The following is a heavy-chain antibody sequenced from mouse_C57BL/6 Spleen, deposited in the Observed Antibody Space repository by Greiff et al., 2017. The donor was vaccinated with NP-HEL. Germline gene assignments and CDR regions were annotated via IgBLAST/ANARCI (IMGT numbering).Heavy chain of an antibody. J-gene: IGHJ4*01. CDR2: IDPETGGT. D-gene: IGHD2-4*01. V-gene: IGHV1-15*01. CDR1: GYTFTDYE. Sequence: VKVVESGAELVRPGASVTLSCKASGYTFTDYEMHWVKQTPVHGLEWIGAIDPETGGTAYNQKFKGKAILTADKSSSTAYMELRSLTSEDSAVYYWVLRLDAMDYWGQGTSVTVSS. CDR3: VLRLDAMDY.